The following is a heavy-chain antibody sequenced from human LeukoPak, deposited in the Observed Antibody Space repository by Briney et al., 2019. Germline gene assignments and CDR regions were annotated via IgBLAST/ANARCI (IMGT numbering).Heavy chain of an antibody. Sequence: GSLRLSCAASGFTFSSYVMHWVRQAPGKGLEYVSAISSNGGSTYYAKSVKGRFTISRDNSKNTLYLQMNSLRAEDTAVYYCARTYYYDSSGYYYVGYFDDWGQGTLITVSS. CDR1: GFTFSSYV. CDR2: ISSNGGST. D-gene: IGHD3-22*01. V-gene: IGHV3-64*01. CDR3: ARTYYYDSSGYYYVGYFDD. J-gene: IGHJ4*02.